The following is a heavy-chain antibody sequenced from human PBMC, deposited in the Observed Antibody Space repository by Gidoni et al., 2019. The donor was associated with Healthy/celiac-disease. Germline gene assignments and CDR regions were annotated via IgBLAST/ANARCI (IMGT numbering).Heavy chain of an antibody. CDR3: AKDSTAMAHYYYMDV. J-gene: IGHJ6*03. V-gene: IGHV3-9*01. Sequence: EVQLVESGGGLVQPGRSLRLSCAASGFTFDDYAMHWVRQAPGKGLEWVSGISWNSGSIGYADSVKGRFTISRDNAKNSLYLQMNSLRAEDTALYYCAKDSTAMAHYYYMDVWGKGTTVTVSS. CDR1: GFTFDDYA. D-gene: IGHD5-18*01. CDR2: ISWNSGSI.